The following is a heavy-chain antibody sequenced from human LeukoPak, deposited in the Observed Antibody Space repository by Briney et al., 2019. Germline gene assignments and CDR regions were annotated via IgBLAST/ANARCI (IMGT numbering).Heavy chain of an antibody. D-gene: IGHD6-13*01. J-gene: IGHJ4*02. Sequence: ASVKVSCKASGYTFTGYYMHWVRQAPGQGLEWMGWINPNSGGTNYAQKFQGRVTMTRDTSISTAYMELSRLRSDDTAVYYCARSCKAYSSSPFFWGQGTLVTVSS. CDR1: GYTFTGYY. CDR2: INPNSGGT. V-gene: IGHV1-2*02. CDR3: ARSCKAYSSSPFF.